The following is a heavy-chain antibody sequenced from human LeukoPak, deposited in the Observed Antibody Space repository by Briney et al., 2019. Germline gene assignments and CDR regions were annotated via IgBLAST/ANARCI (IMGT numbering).Heavy chain of an antibody. CDR2: IYTSGSI. D-gene: IGHD6-19*01. CDR1: GGSISSSSYY. Sequence: SETLSLTCTVSGGSISSSSYYWGWIRQPPGKGLEWIGRIYTSGSINYNPSLESRVTMSVDTSKSQFSLKLSSVTAADTAVYYCARELTLQWVDYWYFDLWGRGTLVTVSS. CDR3: ARELTLQWVDYWYFDL. V-gene: IGHV4-39*07. J-gene: IGHJ2*01.